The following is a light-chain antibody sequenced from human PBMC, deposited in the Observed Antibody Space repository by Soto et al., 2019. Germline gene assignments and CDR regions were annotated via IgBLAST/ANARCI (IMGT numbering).Light chain of an antibody. CDR1: SGHRTYT. CDR2: LNSDGSH. Sequence: VLTQSPSASASLGASVKLTCTLSSGHRTYTIAWHQQQPEKGPRFLMRLNSDGSHTKGDGIPDRFSGSSSGAERYLTISSLQSEDEADYYCQTWGTGILVFGGGTKLTVL. J-gene: IGLJ2*01. CDR3: QTWGTGILV. V-gene: IGLV4-69*01.